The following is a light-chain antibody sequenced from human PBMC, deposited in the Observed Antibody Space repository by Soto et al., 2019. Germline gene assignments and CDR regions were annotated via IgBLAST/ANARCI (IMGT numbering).Light chain of an antibody. CDR2: SND. Sequence: QPVLTQPPSASGTPGQRVTISCSGSTSSIGSNYVFWYQQLPGAAPNLLIYSNDQRPSGVPDRFSGSKSDTSASLAISGLRSEDEADYYCSTWDDSLSGVVFGGGTKLTVL. V-gene: IGLV1-47*02. CDR1: TSSIGSNY. CDR3: STWDDSLSGVV. J-gene: IGLJ2*01.